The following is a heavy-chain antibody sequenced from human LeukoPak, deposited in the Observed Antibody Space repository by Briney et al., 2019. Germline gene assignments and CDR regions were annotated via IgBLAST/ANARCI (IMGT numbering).Heavy chain of an antibody. D-gene: IGHD1-26*01. Sequence: SETLSLTCTVSGGSTTNYYWSWIRQPPGKGLEWIGYVYDSGSTYYNPSLKSPVIISVDTSKNQFSLRLSSVTAADTAVYYCASPGGATDGAFNIWGQGTMVTVSS. CDR3: ASPGGATDGAFNI. V-gene: IGHV4-59*08. CDR2: VYDSGST. J-gene: IGHJ3*02. CDR1: GGSTTNYY.